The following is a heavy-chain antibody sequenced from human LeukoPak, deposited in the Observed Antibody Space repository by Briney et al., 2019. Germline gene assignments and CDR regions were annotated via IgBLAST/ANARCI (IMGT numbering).Heavy chain of an antibody. CDR2: IYYSGST. CDR1: GGSISSYY. V-gene: IGHV4-59*01. CDR3: ARGPAYYDILTGPTPYNWFDP. J-gene: IGHJ5*02. Sequence: SETLSLTCNVSGGSISSYYWSWIRQPPGKGLEWIGYIYYSGSTNYNPSLKSRVTISVDTSKNQFSLKLSSVTAADTAVYYCARGPAYYDILTGPTPYNWFDPWGQGTLVTVSS. D-gene: IGHD3-9*01.